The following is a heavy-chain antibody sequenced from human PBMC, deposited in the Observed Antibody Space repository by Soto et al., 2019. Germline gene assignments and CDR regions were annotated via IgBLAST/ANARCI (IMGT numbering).Heavy chain of an antibody. V-gene: IGHV1-18*01. Sequence: QIQMVQSGAEVKKPGASVKVSCTASGYIFTSQGISWVRQAPGQGLEWRGWISTYNGNQNYAQKLQGRVTMTTNTSTTTASLALSSLTADDTAVYYCARGRTRALDYWGQGTPVIVSS. CDR3: ARGRTRALDY. CDR1: GYIFTSQG. J-gene: IGHJ4*02. CDR2: ISTYNGNQ. D-gene: IGHD1-7*01.